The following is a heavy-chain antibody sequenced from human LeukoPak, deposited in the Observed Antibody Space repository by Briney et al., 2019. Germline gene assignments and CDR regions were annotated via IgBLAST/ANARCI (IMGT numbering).Heavy chain of an antibody. D-gene: IGHD6-19*01. Sequence: ASVKVSCKASGYTFTGYYMHWVRQAPGQGLEWMGWINPSSGGTNYAQKFQGRVTMTRDTSISTAYMELSRLRSDDTAVYYCARAVAGYYFDYWGQGTLVTVSS. CDR3: ARAVAGYYFDY. CDR1: GYTFTGYY. J-gene: IGHJ4*02. CDR2: INPSSGGT. V-gene: IGHV1-2*02.